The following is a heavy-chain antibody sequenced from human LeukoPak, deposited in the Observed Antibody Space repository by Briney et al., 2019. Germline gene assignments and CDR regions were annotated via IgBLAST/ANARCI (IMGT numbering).Heavy chain of an antibody. CDR1: GYTFTGYY. J-gene: IGHJ3*02. D-gene: IGHD5-12*01. Sequence: ASVKVSCKASGYTFTGYYMHWVRQAPGQGLEWMGWINPNSGGTNYAQKFQGRVTMTRDTSISTAYMELSRLRSDDTAVYYCARDPGYSGYDSHDAFDIWGQGTMATVSS. CDR3: ARDPGYSGYDSHDAFDI. V-gene: IGHV1-2*02. CDR2: INPNSGGT.